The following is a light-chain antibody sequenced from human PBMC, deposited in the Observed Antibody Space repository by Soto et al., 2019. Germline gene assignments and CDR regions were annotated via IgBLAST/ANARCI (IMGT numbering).Light chain of an antibody. V-gene: IGKV3-15*01. J-gene: IGKJ1*01. CDR2: GAS. CDR3: QQYNNWLWT. Sequence: EIVMTQSPATLSVSPGERATLSCRASQSVSSNLAWYQQKPGQAPRLLIYGASTRATGIPARFSGSGSGTEFTLTISSLQSEDFAVYYCQQYNNWLWTFSQGTKV. CDR1: QSVSSN.